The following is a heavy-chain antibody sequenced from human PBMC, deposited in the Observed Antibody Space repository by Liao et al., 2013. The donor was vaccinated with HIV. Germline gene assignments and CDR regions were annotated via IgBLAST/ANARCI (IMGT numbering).Heavy chain of an antibody. D-gene: IGHD4-17*01. Sequence: QLQLQESGPGLVKPSETLSLICTVSGGSISSSSYYWSWIRQSPGKGLEWIGEINHSGSTNYNPSLKSRVIISLDTSKNQFSLRLSSVTAADTALYYCARGSRGTVTPFQHWGQGTLVTVSS. CDR1: GGSISSSSYY. CDR3: ARGSRGTVTPFQH. J-gene: IGHJ1*01. CDR2: INHSGST. V-gene: IGHV4-39*07.